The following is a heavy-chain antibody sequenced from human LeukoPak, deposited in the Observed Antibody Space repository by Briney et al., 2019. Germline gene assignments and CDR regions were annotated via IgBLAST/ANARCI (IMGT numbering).Heavy chain of an antibody. D-gene: IGHD5-18*01. CDR1: GFSFNSYG. V-gene: IGHV3-23*01. CDR3: AKGAGSWIQLWFDY. Sequence: GGSLRLSCAASGFSFNSYGMHWVRQAPGKGLEWVSAISSGGTTYYADSVKGRFTISRDNSKDTLYLQMNSLRAEDTAVYYCAKGAGSWIQLWFDYWGQGTLVTVSS. J-gene: IGHJ4*02. CDR2: ISSGGTT.